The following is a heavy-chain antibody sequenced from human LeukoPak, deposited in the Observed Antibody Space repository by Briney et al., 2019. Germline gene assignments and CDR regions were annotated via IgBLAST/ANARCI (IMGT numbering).Heavy chain of an antibody. CDR1: GYTFTGYY. J-gene: IGHJ4*02. V-gene: IGHV1-2*02. Sequence: ASVKVSCKASGYTFTGYYMHWVRQAPGQGLEWMGWINPNSGGTNYAQKFQGRVTMTRDTSISTAYMELSRLRSDNTAVYYCARSSPDYYDRGYFDYWGQGTLVTVSS. D-gene: IGHD3-22*01. CDR3: ARSSPDYYDRGYFDY. CDR2: INPNSGGT.